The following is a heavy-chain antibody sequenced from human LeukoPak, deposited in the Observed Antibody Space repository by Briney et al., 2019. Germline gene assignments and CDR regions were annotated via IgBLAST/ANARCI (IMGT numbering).Heavy chain of an antibody. Sequence: SETLSLTCTVSGGSISSSSYYWGWIRQPPGKGLEWIGSIYYSGSTYYNPSLKSRVTISVDTSKNQFSLKLSSVTAADTAVYYCARHGITMIVVVITYWGQGTLVTVSS. CDR2: IYYSGST. J-gene: IGHJ4*02. CDR3: ARHGITMIVVVITY. D-gene: IGHD3-22*01. V-gene: IGHV4-39*01. CDR1: GGSISSSSYY.